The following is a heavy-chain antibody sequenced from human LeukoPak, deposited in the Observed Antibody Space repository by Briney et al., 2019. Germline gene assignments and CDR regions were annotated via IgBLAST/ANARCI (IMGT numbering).Heavy chain of an antibody. V-gene: IGHV1-46*01. CDR1: GYTFTSYY. J-gene: IGHJ4*02. CDR2: INPSGGST. CDR3: ARDSPPYDSSGYYYSATPEY. Sequence: ASVTVSFKASGYTFTSYYMHWVRQAPGQGLEGMGIINPSGGSTSYAQKFQGRVTMTRDTSTSTVYMELSSLRSEDTAVYYCARDSPPYDSSGYYYSATPEYWGQGTLVTVSS. D-gene: IGHD3-22*01.